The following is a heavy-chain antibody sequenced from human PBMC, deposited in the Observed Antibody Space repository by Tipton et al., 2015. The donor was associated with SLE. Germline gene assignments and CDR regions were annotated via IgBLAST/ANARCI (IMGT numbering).Heavy chain of an antibody. CDR3: ARDLINDAFYI. Sequence: TLSLTCSVSGGSTSNRNYYWGWIRQPPGKGLEWIGSVYYTGSTYYNPSLRSRVTISVDTSKNQFSLKLTSLTAADTAVYYCARDLINDAFYIWGQGTMVSVSS. V-gene: IGHV4-39*07. CDR1: GGSTSNRNYY. J-gene: IGHJ3*02. D-gene: IGHD3-22*01. CDR2: VYYTGST.